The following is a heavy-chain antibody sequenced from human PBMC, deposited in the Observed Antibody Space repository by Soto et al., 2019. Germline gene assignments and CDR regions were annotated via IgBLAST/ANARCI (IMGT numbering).Heavy chain of an antibody. D-gene: IGHD6-6*01. Sequence: EVHLLGSGGGLVNLGGSLRLSCAASGFTFNNYAVSWARQTPGKGLEWVATISASGAYTFYADSVKGRFTISRDNSQNTTYLHMRSLTAGETATYYCAKEVIAARPYYSDHWGQGTLVTVSS. CDR3: AKEVIAARPYYSDH. CDR1: GFTFNNYA. J-gene: IGHJ4*02. V-gene: IGHV3-23*01. CDR2: ISASGAYT.